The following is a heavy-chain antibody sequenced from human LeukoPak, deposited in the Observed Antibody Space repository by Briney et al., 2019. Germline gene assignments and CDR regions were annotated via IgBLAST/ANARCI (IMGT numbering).Heavy chain of an antibody. Sequence: GGSLRLSCAASGFTFSSYGMHWVRQAPGKGLEWVAVISYDGSNKYYADSVKGRFTISRDNAKNSLYLQMNSLRAEDTAVYYCASMPMVRGLYYYYYGMDVWGQGTTVTVSS. J-gene: IGHJ6*02. CDR3: ASMPMVRGLYYYYYGMDV. CDR2: ISYDGSNK. CDR1: GFTFSSYG. D-gene: IGHD3-10*01. V-gene: IGHV3-30*03.